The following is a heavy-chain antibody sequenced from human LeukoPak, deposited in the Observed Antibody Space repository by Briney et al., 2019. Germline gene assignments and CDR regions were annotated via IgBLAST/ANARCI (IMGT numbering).Heavy chain of an antibody. V-gene: IGHV3-53*01. J-gene: IGHJ5*01. D-gene: IGHD2-8*02. Sequence: GGSLRLSCEASGFTVSSNFMNWVRQAPGKGLEWVSVIYSGGTTYYADSVKGRFTISRDNSKNTLYLQMNSLRADDTAVYYCATYHSDGGVLDSWGQGTLVTVSS. CDR1: GFTVSSNF. CDR3: ATYHSDGGVLDS. CDR2: IYSGGTT.